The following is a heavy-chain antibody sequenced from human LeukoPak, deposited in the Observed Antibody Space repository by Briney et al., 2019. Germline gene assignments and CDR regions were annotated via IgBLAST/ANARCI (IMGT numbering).Heavy chain of an antibody. D-gene: IGHD4/OR15-4a*01. J-gene: IGHJ4*02. CDR3: AREPLKVPTFDY. CDR2: ISGSGGST. V-gene: IGHV3-23*01. CDR1: GFTFSSYA. Sequence: SGGSLRLSRAASGFTFSSYAMSWVRQAPGKGLEWVSAISGSGGSTYYADSVKGRFTISRDNSKNTLYLQMNSLRAEDTAVYYCAREPLKVPTFDYWGQGTLVTVSS.